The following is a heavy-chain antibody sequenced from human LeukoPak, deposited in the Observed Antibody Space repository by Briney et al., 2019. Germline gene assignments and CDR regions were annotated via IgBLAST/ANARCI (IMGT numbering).Heavy chain of an antibody. J-gene: IGHJ4*02. CDR1: GFTFSSYS. Sequence: GGSLRLSCAASGFTFSSYSMNWVRQAPGKGLEWVSSISSSSSYIYYADSVKGRFTISRDNAKNSLYPHMNSLRAEDTAVYYCARDRLAAAGFLDYWGQGTLVTVSS. CDR2: ISSSSSYI. CDR3: ARDRLAAAGFLDY. D-gene: IGHD6-13*01. V-gene: IGHV3-21*01.